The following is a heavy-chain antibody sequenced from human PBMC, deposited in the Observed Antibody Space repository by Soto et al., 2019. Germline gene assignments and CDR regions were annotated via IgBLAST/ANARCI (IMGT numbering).Heavy chain of an antibody. Sequence: EVQLVESGGGLVKPGGSLRLSCETSGFTFSAYTMNWVRQAPGRGLEFVSSITSNNIYYADSVRVRFTISRDNANNSMYLQMTSLREDDTAVYYCARPDRIFYYMDVWGKGTMVTVSS. CDR1: GFTFSAYT. CDR3: ARPDRIFYYMDV. J-gene: IGHJ6*03. V-gene: IGHV3-21*01. CDR2: ITSNNI.